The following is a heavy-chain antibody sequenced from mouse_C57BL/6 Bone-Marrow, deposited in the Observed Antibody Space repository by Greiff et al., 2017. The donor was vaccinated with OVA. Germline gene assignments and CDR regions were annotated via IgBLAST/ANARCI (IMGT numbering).Heavy chain of an antibody. V-gene: IGHV5-16*01. CDR1: GFTFSDYY. D-gene: IGHD2-2*01. Sequence: EVKLVESEGGLVQPGSSMKLSCTASGFTFSDYYMAWVRQVPEKGLEWVANINYDGSSTYYLDSLKSRFIISRDNAKNILYLQMSSLKSEDTATYYCAREVVTTSYWYFDVWGTGTTVTVSS. J-gene: IGHJ1*03. CDR2: INYDGSST. CDR3: AREVVTTSYWYFDV.